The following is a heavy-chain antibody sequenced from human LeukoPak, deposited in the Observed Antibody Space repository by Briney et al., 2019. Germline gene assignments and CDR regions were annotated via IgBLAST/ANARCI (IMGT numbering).Heavy chain of an antibody. D-gene: IGHD5-24*01. Sequence: ASVKVSCKASGYTFTSYDINWVRQATGQGLEWMGWMNPNSGNTGYAQKFQGRVTMTRNTSISTAYMELSSLRSEDTAVYYCARDLGMATISIGGYWGQGTLVTVSS. CDR2: MNPNSGNT. J-gene: IGHJ4*02. CDR3: ARDLGMATISIGGY. CDR1: GYTFTSYD. V-gene: IGHV1-8*01.